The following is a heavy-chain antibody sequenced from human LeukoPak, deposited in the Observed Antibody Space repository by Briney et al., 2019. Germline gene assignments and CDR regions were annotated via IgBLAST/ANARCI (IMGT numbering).Heavy chain of an antibody. CDR3: ARDLVDSSGGRWFDP. CDR1: GYTFTSYY. J-gene: IGHJ5*02. CDR2: INPSGGST. Sequence: ASVNVSCKASGYTFTSYYMHWVRQAPGQGLEWMGIINPSGGSTSYAQKFQGRVTMTRDTSTSTVYMELSSLRSEDTAVYYCARDLVDSSGGRWFDPWGQGTLVTVSS. D-gene: IGHD6-19*01. V-gene: IGHV1-46*01.